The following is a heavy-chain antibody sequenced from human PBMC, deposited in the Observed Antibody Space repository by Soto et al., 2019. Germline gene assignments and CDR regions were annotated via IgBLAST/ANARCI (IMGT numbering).Heavy chain of an antibody. J-gene: IGHJ4*02. Sequence: SDTLSLTCTVSGGAISSYYWSWIRQPPGKGLEWIGYIYYSGSTNYNPSLKSRVTISVDTSKNQFSLKLSSVTAADTAVYYCASGNFWSGYYSYFDYWGQGTLVTVSS. CDR1: GGAISSYY. CDR3: ASGNFWSGYYSYFDY. D-gene: IGHD3-3*01. CDR2: IYYSGST. V-gene: IGHV4-59*01.